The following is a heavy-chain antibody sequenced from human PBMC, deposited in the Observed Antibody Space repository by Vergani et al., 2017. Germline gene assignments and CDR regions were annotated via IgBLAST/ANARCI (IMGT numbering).Heavy chain of an antibody. J-gene: IGHJ4*02. D-gene: IGHD2-2*01. CDR3: AREEGRDIVVVPAAMPGPFWD. CDR1: GGTFSSYA. Sequence: QVQLVQSGAEVKKPGSSVKVSCKASGGTFSSYAISWVRQAPGQGLEWMGIINPSGGSTSYAQKFQGRVTMTRDTSTSTVYMELSSLRSEDTAVYYCAREEGRDIVVVPAAMPGPFWDWGQGTLVTVSS. CDR2: INPSGGST. V-gene: IGHV1-46*01.